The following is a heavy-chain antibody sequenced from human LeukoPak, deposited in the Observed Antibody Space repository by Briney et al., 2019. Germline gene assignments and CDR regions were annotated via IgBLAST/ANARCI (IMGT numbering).Heavy chain of an antibody. D-gene: IGHD3-22*01. CDR2: ISAYNGNT. Sequence: ASVKVSCKASGYTFTSYGISWVRQAPGQGLEWMGWISAYNGNTNYEQKLQGRVTMTTDTSTSTAYMGLRSLRSDDTAVYYCARDHVRTYYYDSSGYDLFDYWGQGTLVTVSS. V-gene: IGHV1-18*01. J-gene: IGHJ4*02. CDR1: GYTFTSYG. CDR3: ARDHVRTYYYDSSGYDLFDY.